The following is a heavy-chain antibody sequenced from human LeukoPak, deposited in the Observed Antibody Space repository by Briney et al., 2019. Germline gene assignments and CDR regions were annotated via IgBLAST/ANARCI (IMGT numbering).Heavy chain of an antibody. CDR3: ATSLDYFDSGGSDI. J-gene: IGHJ4*02. Sequence: GGSLRLSCTASGFIFSDYYMNWIRQAPGKGLEWVSFISSDDNTIYYAGSVKGRFTISRDNAKNSLFLQMNSLRAEDTAVYYCATSLDYFDSGGSDIWGQGTLVTVSS. CDR2: ISSDDNTI. CDR1: GFIFSDYY. V-gene: IGHV3-11*01. D-gene: IGHD3-22*01.